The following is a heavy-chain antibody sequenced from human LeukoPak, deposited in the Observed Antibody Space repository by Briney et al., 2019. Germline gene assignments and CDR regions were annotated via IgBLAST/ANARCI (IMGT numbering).Heavy chain of an antibody. D-gene: IGHD3-10*02. Sequence: GGTLRLSCAASGFTFSSYGMSWVRQAPGKGLEWVSAMSGDGATTYYADSVKGRFTISRDNSKNALYLQINSLGAEDTAVYYCAELGITMIGGVWGKGTTVTISS. V-gene: IGHV3-23*01. CDR2: MSGDGATT. CDR3: AELGITMIGGV. CDR1: GFTFSSYG. J-gene: IGHJ6*04.